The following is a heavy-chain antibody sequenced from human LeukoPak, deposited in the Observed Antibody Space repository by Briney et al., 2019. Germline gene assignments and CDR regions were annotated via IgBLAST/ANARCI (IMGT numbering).Heavy chain of an antibody. V-gene: IGHV1-69*05. CDR3: ARAGGYSYAPDY. D-gene: IGHD5-18*01. J-gene: IGHJ4*02. CDR1: GGTFSSYA. Sequence: ASVTVSCKASGGTFSSYAISWVRQAPGQGLEWMGGIIPIFGTANYAQKFQGRVTITTDESTSTAYMELSSLRSEDTAVYYCARAGGYSYAPDYWGQGTLVTASS. CDR2: IIPIFGTA.